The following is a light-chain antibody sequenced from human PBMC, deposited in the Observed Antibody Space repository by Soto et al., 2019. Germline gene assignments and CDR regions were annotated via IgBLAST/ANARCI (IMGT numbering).Light chain of an antibody. Sequence: DIVMTQSPDSLAVSLGERATIHCKSSQSVLYSSNNKNYLAWYQQKPGQPPKLLIYWASTRESGVPDRFSGSGSGTDFTLTISSLQAEDVAVYYCQQYYNTPTFGQGTKVDIK. CDR1: QSVLYSSNNKNY. J-gene: IGKJ1*01. CDR3: QQYYNTPT. V-gene: IGKV4-1*01. CDR2: WAS.